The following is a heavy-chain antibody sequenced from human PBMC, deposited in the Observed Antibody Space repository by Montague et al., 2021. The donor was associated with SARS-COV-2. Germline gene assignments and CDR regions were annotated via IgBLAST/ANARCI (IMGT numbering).Heavy chain of an antibody. CDR2: CYDSGST. J-gene: IGHJ6*02. Sequence: SETLSLTCTVSGGSISSYDGSWIRQPRGKGLEWVGYCYDSGSTNYNPAFKSRISISGDTSKNQFSLEVTSVTAADTAVYYCARGTYSGVDSDGYYYYYGMDVWGQGTTVTVSS. D-gene: IGHD1-26*01. V-gene: IGHV4-59*01. CDR3: ARGTYSGVDSDGYYYYYGMDV. CDR1: GGSISSYD.